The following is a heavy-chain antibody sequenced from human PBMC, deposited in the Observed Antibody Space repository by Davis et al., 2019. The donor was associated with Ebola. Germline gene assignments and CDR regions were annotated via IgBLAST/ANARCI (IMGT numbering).Heavy chain of an antibody. V-gene: IGHV3-11*06. Sequence: GESLKISCAASGFTFSVYYMSWIRQAPGKGPEWVSSISSSASYKNYADSVKGRFTISRDNAKNTVYLQLNSLRAEDTAVYYCARDAREMATNYWGQGTLVTVSS. CDR1: GFTFSVYY. CDR3: ARDAREMATNY. D-gene: IGHD5-24*01. J-gene: IGHJ4*02. CDR2: ISSSASYK.